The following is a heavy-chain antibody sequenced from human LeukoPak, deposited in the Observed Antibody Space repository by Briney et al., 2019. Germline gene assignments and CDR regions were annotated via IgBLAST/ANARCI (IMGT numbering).Heavy chain of an antibody. D-gene: IGHD3-3*02. J-gene: IGHJ4*02. CDR1: GFTFSSYW. CDR2: IKQDGSEK. CDR3: ARDGAFRIYDY. Sequence: GGSLRLSCAASGFTFSSYWMTWVSQAPGKWLEWVASIKQDGSEKYYVDSVKGRFTISRDNARNSLYLQMSSLRADDTAVYYCARDGAFRIYDYWGQGSLVTVSS. V-gene: IGHV3-7*01.